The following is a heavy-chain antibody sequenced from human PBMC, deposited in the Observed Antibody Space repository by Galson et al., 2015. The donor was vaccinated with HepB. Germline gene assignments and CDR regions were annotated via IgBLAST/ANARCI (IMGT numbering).Heavy chain of an antibody. CDR2: ISGSGGST. V-gene: IGHV3-23*01. J-gene: IGHJ5*02. CDR1: GFTFSSYA. Sequence: SLRLSCAASGFTFSSYAMSWVRQAPRKGLEWVSAISGSGGSTYYADSVKGRFTISRDNSKNTLYLQMNSLRAEDTAVYYCAKYHYDFWNQQFNWFDPWGQGTLVTVSS. CDR3: AKYHYDFWNQQFNWFDP. D-gene: IGHD3-3*01.